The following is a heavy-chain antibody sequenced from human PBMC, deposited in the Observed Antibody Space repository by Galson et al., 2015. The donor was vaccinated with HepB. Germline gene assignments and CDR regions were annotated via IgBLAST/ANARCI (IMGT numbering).Heavy chain of an antibody. CDR3: AKLVGPAITTLDY. CDR1: GFTFSSYA. CDR2: ISGSGTGT. V-gene: IGHV3-23*01. Sequence: SLRLSCAASGFTFSSYAMSWVRQAPGKGLEWVSGISGSGTGTYYADSVKGRFTISRDNSKNTLYLQMNSLRAEDTAVYYCAKLVGPAITTLDYWGQGTLVTVSS. J-gene: IGHJ4*02. D-gene: IGHD1-26*01.